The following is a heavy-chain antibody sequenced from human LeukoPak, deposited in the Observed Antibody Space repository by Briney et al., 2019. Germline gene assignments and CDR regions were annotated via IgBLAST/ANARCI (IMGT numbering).Heavy chain of an antibody. CDR1: GGSISDTSYF. V-gene: IGHV4-39*01. CDR3: ARQGWFGELLSPLDY. CDR2: IYYSGSA. J-gene: IGHJ4*02. Sequence: PSETLSLTCTVSGGSISDTSYFWGWIRQPPGKGLEWIGSIYYSGSAYYNPSLKSRVTISVDTSKNQFSLKLSSVTASDTAVYYCARQGWFGELLSPLDYWGQGTLVTVSS. D-gene: IGHD3-10*01.